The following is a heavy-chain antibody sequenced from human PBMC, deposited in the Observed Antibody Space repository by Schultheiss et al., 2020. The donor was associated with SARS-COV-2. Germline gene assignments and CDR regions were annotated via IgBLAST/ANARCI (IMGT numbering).Heavy chain of an antibody. CDR1: GGSISSYY. D-gene: IGHD6-13*01. CDR3: ARGLTPYSSSWFDY. V-gene: IGHV4-4*08. Sequence: SETLSLTCTVSGGSISSYYWSWIRQPPGKGLEWIGSIYTSGSTNYNPSLKSRVTISVDTSKNQFSLKLSSVTAADTAVYYCARGLTPYSSSWFDYWGQGTLVTVSS. CDR2: IYTSGST. J-gene: IGHJ4*02.